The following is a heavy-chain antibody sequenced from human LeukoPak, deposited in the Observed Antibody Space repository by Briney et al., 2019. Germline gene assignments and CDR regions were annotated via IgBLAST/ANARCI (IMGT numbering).Heavy chain of an antibody. CDR3: ARASGYGFDS. D-gene: IGHD5-12*01. CDR2: MNPNRGNT. CDR1: GYTFSNYD. Sequence: ASVKVSCKASGYTFSNYDINWVRQATGQGLEWIGWMNPNRGNTGYAQKFLGRVNMTRTTSIATAYMELSSLRSEDTAVYFCARASGYGFDSWGQGTLVTVSS. V-gene: IGHV1-8*01. J-gene: IGHJ4*02.